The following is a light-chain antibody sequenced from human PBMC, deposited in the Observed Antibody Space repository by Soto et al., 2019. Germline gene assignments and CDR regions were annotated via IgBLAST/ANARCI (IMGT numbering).Light chain of an antibody. J-gene: IGKJ2*01. CDR3: QQYGSTPQT. CDR2: DAS. CDR1: QSVASSN. V-gene: IGKV3-20*01. Sequence: EIVLTQSPGTLSLSPGERATLACRASQSVASSNLAWYQQKPGQAPRLLIFDASNRATGIPDRFSGSGSGTDCTLTISTLEPEDFAVYYCQQYGSTPQTFGQGNKLEIK.